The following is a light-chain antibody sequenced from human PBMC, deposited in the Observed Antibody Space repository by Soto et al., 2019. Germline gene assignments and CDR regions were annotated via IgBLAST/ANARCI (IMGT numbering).Light chain of an antibody. V-gene: IGLV2-8*01. J-gene: IGLJ3*02. CDR1: SSDVGAYKY. Sequence: QSALTQPPSASGSPGQSVTISCTGTSSDVGAYKYVSWYQQYPGKAPKLMIYEVTKRPSGVPDRFSGSKSGNTASLTVSVLQADDEADYYCTSYVGNDIWVFGGGTKLTVL. CDR3: TSYVGNDIWV. CDR2: EVT.